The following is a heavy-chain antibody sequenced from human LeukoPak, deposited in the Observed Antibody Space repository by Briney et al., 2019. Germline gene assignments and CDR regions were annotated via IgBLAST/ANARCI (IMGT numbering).Heavy chain of an antibody. CDR2: IYHSGST. V-gene: IGHV4-30-2*01. J-gene: IGHJ4*02. D-gene: IGHD6-6*01. CDR3: ARTAARRFDY. CDR1: GGSISSGGYS. Sequence: SETLSLTCAVSGGSISSGGYSWSWIRQPPGKGLEWIGYIYHSGSTYYNPSLKGRVTISVDRSKNQFSLKLSSVTAADTAVYYCARTAARRFDYWGQGTLVTVSS.